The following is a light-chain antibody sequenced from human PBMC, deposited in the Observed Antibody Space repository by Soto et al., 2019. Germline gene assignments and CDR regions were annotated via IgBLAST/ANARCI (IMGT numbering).Light chain of an antibody. CDR1: SSDIGSYSY. CDR2: EVT. Sequence: QSALTQPASVSGSPGQSITISCTGTSSDIGSYSYVSWYQQHPGKAPKLLISEVTHRPSGVSDRFSGSKSGNTASLTISGLQAEDEADYYCSSYTNTLPLIVFGTGTKLTVL. J-gene: IGLJ1*01. V-gene: IGLV2-14*01. CDR3: SSYTNTLPLIV.